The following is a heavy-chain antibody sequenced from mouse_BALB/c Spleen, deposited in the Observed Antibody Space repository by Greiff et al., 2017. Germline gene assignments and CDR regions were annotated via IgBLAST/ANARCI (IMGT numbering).Heavy chain of an antibody. Sequence: VQLQQSGPELVKPGASVKISCKASGYTFTDYNMHWVKQSHGKSLEWIGYIYPYNGGTGYNQMFKSKATLTVDNSSSTAYMELRSLTSEDSAVYYCARGGRYDYFDYWGQGTTLTVSS. V-gene: IGHV1S29*02. D-gene: IGHD2-14*01. J-gene: IGHJ2*01. CDR1: GYTFTDYN. CDR2: IYPYNGGT. CDR3: ARGGRYDYFDY.